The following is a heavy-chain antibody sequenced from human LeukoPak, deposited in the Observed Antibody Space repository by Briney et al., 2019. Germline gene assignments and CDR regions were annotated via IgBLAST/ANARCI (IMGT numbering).Heavy chain of an antibody. CDR1: GFIFSSYA. CDR3: ARYYGSGSPPFDC. V-gene: IGHV3-21*01. J-gene: IGHJ4*02. D-gene: IGHD3-10*01. CDR2: ISSDSSYI. Sequence: PGGSLRLSCAASGFIFSSYAMNWVRQAPGKGLEWVSSISSDSSYIYYADSLKGRFTVSRDNAKNSLYLQMNSLRAEDTAVYYCARYYGSGSPPFDCWGQGTLVIVSS.